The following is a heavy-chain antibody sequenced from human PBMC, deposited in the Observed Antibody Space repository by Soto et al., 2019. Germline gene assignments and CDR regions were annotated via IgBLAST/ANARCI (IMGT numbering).Heavy chain of an antibody. CDR3: ARTDIVTTNWFDP. CDR2: INHRGYT. J-gene: IGHJ5*02. D-gene: IGHD5-12*01. V-gene: IGHV4-34*02. Sequence: QVHLQQWGAGLSKPSETLSLTCAVYGESFIGYYWTWIRQPPGKGLEWIGEINHRGYTNYNPSLKSRVTISIDTSKNQFSLKLTSVTAADTSVYYCARTDIVTTNWFDPWGRGTLVTVSS. CDR1: GESFIGYY.